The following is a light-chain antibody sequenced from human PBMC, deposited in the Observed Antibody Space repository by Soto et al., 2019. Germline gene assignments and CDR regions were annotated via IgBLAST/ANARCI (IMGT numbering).Light chain of an antibody. CDR2: AAS. Sequence: EIVLTQSPVTLSLSPGARATLSVRASQSVTKNYLAWYQQKPGQAPRVLIYAASRRAPGIPDRFSASGSGTYFTLTISRLEPEDFAVYYCQQYGSSITFGQGTRLEIK. CDR1: QSVTKNY. CDR3: QQYGSSIT. J-gene: IGKJ5*01. V-gene: IGKV3-20*01.